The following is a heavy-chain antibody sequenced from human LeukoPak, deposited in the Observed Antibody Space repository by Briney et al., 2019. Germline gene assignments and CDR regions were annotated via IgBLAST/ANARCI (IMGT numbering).Heavy chain of an antibody. V-gene: IGHV1-24*01. CDR3: ATRGPYCNGGSCYGISPDY. CDR1: GYTLTELS. CDR2: FDPEDGET. D-gene: IGHD2-15*01. J-gene: IGHJ4*02. Sequence: GASVKVSCKVSGYTLTELSMHWVRQAPGKGLEWMGGFDPEDGETIYAQKFQGRVTMTEDTSTDTAYMELSSLRSEDTAVYYCATRGPYCNGGSCYGISPDYWGQGTLVTVSS.